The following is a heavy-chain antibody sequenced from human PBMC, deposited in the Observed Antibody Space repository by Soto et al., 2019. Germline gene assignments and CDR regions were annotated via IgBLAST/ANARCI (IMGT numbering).Heavy chain of an antibody. J-gene: IGHJ4*02. V-gene: IGHV3-30-3*01. CDR1: GFTFKHNA. CDR3: AREGIAESGPNYYDF. D-gene: IGHD6-13*01. Sequence: QVQLVEPGGGVVQPGRSLTIFCTASGFTFKHNAMHWIRQAPAKGLEWVADISYDGSTKNYADSVKGRFTISRDNSKNTLSLQMSALKGEDTATYYCAREGIAESGPNYYDFWGQGTLVAVSS. CDR2: ISYDGSTK.